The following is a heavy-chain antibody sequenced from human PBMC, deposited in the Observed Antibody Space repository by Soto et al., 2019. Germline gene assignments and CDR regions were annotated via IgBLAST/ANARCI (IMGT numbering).Heavy chain of an antibody. D-gene: IGHD6-19*01. CDR3: ARSVSSSGANQWLDDAFDI. V-gene: IGHV1-46*01. CDR1: GYTFTSYY. J-gene: IGHJ3*02. CDR2: INPSGGST. Sequence: ASVKVSCKASGYTFTSYYMHWVRQAPGQGLEWMGIINPSGGSTSYAQKFQGRVTMTRDTSTSTVYMELSSLRSDDTAVYYCARSVSSSGANQWLDDAFDIWGQGTMVTVSS.